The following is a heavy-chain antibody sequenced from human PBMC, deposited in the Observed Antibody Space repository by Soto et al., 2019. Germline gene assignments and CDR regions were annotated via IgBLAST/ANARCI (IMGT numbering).Heavy chain of an antibody. D-gene: IGHD2-15*01. J-gene: IGHJ5*02. CDR3: AGDIVVVVVAHWFDP. CDR1: GYTFISYG. V-gene: IGHV1-18*01. CDR2: ISAYNGNT. Sequence: ASVKVSCKASGYTFISYGISWVRQAPGQGLEWMGWISAYNGNTNYAQKLQGRVTMTTDTSTSTAYMELRSLRSDDTAVYYCAGDIVVVVVAHWFDPWGQGTLVTVSS.